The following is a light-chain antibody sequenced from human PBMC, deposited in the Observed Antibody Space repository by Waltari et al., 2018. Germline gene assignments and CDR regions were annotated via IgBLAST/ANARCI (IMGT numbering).Light chain of an antibody. CDR1: TGAVTSGHY. Sequence: QAVVTQEPSLTVSPGGTVTLTCGSSTGAVTSGHYAYWFQQKSGQAPRTLIFNTDNKHPWTPARFSGSLLGGKAALTLSGAQSEDEAEYYCLLTYLDVWVFGGGTKLTVL. J-gene: IGLJ3*02. CDR3: LLTYLDVWV. CDR2: NTD. V-gene: IGLV7-46*01.